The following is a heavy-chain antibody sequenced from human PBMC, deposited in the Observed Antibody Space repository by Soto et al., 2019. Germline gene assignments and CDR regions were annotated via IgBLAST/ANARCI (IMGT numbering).Heavy chain of an antibody. CDR2: ISTYDGNT. Sequence: ASVKVSCKASGYSFTIYGITWVRQAPGQGLEWMGWISTYDGNTNYAQNSQGRGSMARDTSTNTAYMELRSLRSDDTAVYYCARDRGRSCIGGICPFDYWGQGTLVTVSS. J-gene: IGHJ4*02. D-gene: IGHD2-15*01. CDR1: GYSFTIYG. CDR3: ARDRGRSCIGGICPFDY. V-gene: IGHV1-18*01.